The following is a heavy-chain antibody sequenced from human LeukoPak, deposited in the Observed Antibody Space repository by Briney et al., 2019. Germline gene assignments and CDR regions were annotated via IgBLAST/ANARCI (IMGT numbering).Heavy chain of an antibody. CDR1: GGSISSYY. V-gene: IGHV4-59*01. J-gene: IGHJ2*01. CDR2: IYYSGST. CDR3: AKANGWYGRGYFDL. Sequence: PSETLSLTCTVSGGSISSYYWSWIRQPPGKGLEWIGYIYYSGSTNYNPSLKSRVTISVDTSKNQFSLKLSSVTAADTAVYYCAKANGWYGRGYFDLWGRGTLVSVSS. D-gene: IGHD6-19*01.